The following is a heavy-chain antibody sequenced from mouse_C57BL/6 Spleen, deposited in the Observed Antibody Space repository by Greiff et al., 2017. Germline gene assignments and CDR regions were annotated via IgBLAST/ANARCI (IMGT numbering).Heavy chain of an antibody. D-gene: IGHD1-1*02. CDR2: IDPETGGT. J-gene: IGHJ4*01. CDR1: GYTFTDYE. Sequence: VQLQQSGAELVRPGASVTLSCKASGYTFTDYEMHWVKQTPVHGLEWIGAIDPETGGTAYNQKFKGKAILTADKSSSTAYMELRSLTSEDSAVYYCTRAYGGGQGYAMDYWGQGTSVTVSS. CDR3: TRAYGGGQGYAMDY. V-gene: IGHV1-15*01.